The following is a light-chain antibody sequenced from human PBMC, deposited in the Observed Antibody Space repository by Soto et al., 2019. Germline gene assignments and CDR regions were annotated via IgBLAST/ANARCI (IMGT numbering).Light chain of an antibody. V-gene: IGLV1-40*01. CDR1: SSNIGSTYD. Sequence: QSVLTQPPSVSGAPGQRVTISCTGSSSNIGSTYDVQWYQQLPGTAPKLLIHGNTDRPSGVPDRFSGSKSGTSASLAITGLQADDEADYYSQSYEDSLSVHYVFGTGTKVTVL. J-gene: IGLJ1*01. CDR2: GNT. CDR3: QSYEDSLSVHYV.